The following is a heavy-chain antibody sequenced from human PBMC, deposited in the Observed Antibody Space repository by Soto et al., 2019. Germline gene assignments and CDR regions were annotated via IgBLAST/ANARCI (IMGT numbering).Heavy chain of an antibody. Sequence: PSDTLSLTFAGYGGSFSGYYCTWILLPPGTGLEWIGEINHSGSTNYNPSLKSRFTISRDNSKNTLYLQMNSLRAEDTAMYYCARPLWTSGFGEVFDRWGQGTLVTVS. V-gene: IGHV4-34*01. CDR1: GGSFSGYY. CDR2: INHSGST. D-gene: IGHD3-16*01. CDR3: ARPLWTSGFGEVFDR. J-gene: IGHJ4*02.